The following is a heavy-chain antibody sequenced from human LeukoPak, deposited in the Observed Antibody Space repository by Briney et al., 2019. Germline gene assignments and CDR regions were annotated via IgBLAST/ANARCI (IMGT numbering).Heavy chain of an antibody. J-gene: IGHJ4*02. V-gene: IGHV3-21*01. CDR1: GFTFSSYS. CDR2: ISSSSSYI. D-gene: IGHD3-10*01. Sequence: GGSLRLSCAASGFTFSSYSMNWVRQAPGKGLEWVSSISSSSSYIYYADSVKGRFTISRDNAKNSLYLQMNSLRAEDTAVYYCASMILPPYYGSVPFDYWGQGTLVTVSS. CDR3: ASMILPPYYGSVPFDY.